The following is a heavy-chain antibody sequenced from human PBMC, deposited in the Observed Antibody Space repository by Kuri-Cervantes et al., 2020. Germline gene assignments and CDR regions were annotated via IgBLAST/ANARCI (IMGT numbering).Heavy chain of an antibody. Sequence: ASVKVSCKASGYTFTDYYMHWVRLAPGQGLEWMGWINPNSGGADYAQKFQGRVTMTRDTSISTAYMELSTLRSEDTAVYYCAKRGYSYGELDYWGQGTLVTVSS. CDR3: AKRGYSYGELDY. J-gene: IGHJ4*02. CDR2: INPNSGGA. CDR1: GYTFTDYY. V-gene: IGHV1-2*02. D-gene: IGHD5-18*01.